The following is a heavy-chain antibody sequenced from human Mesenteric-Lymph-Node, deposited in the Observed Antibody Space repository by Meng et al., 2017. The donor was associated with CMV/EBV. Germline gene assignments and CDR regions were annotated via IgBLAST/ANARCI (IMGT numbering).Heavy chain of an antibody. Sequence: GESLKISCADSRFTFSYYSMNWVRQAPGKGLEWGASISDTSSHIYYADSVKGRFTISRDNAKNSLYLQMNSLSAEDTAVYYCARGGDFWSGYQIDYWGQGTLVTVSS. CDR1: RFTFSYYS. D-gene: IGHD3-3*01. V-gene: IGHV3-21*01. CDR2: ISDTSSHI. J-gene: IGHJ4*02. CDR3: ARGGDFWSGYQIDY.